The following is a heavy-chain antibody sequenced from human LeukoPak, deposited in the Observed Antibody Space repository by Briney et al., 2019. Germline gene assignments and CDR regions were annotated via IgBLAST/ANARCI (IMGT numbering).Heavy chain of an antibody. J-gene: IGHJ4*02. CDR2: ISGSGGST. CDR3: AKDLQGEMDPPFDY. Sequence: GGSLRLSCAASGFTFSSYGMSWVRQAPGKGLEWVSAISGSGGSTYYADSVKGRFTISRDNSKNTLYLQMNSLRAEDTAVYYCAKDLQGEMDPPFDYWGQGTLVTVSS. CDR1: GFTFSSYG. V-gene: IGHV3-23*01. D-gene: IGHD3-16*01.